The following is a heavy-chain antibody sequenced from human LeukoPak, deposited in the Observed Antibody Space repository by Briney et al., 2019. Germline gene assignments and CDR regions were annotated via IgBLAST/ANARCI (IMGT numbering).Heavy chain of an antibody. Sequence: PSETLSLTCTVSGGSISSYYWSWIRQPAGKGLEWIGRIYTSGSTNYNPSLKSRVTMSVDTSKNQFSLKLSSVTAADTAVYYCAREYYDSSGYRAFDIWGQGTMVTVSS. J-gene: IGHJ3*02. CDR2: IYTSGST. D-gene: IGHD3-22*01. CDR3: AREYYDSSGYRAFDI. V-gene: IGHV4-4*07. CDR1: GGSISSYY.